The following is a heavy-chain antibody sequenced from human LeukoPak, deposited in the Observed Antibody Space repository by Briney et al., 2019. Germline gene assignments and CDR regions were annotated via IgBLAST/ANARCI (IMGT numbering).Heavy chain of an antibody. D-gene: IGHD2-2*01. J-gene: IGHJ5*02. CDR2: IIPIFGTA. Sequence: ASVKVSCKASGGTFSSYAISWVRQAPGQGLEWMGGIIPIFGTANYAQKFQGRVTITADESTSTAYMELSSLRSEDTAVYYCARWGEDIVVVPAAMHDNWFDPWGQGTLVTVSS. CDR1: GGTFSSYA. V-gene: IGHV1-69*13. CDR3: ARWGEDIVVVPAAMHDNWFDP.